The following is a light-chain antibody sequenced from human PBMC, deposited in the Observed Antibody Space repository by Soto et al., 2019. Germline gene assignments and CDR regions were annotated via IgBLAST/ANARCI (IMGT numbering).Light chain of an antibody. CDR1: SNDIGSYNY. CDR3: SSYTSSSYTSSTTLYV. V-gene: IGLV2-14*01. CDR2: DVS. J-gene: IGLJ1*01. Sequence: QSALTQPASVSGSPGQSITISSTGTSNDIGSYNYVSWYQQYPGKAPKLMIFDVSNRPSGVSNRFSGSKSGNTASLTISGLQAEDEADYYCSSYTSSSYTSSTTLYVFGTGSKLTVL.